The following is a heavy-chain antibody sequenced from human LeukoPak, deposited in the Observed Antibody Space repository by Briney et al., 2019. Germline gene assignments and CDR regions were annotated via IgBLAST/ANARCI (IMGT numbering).Heavy chain of an antibody. V-gene: IGHV3-20*04. CDR1: GFPFNGYR. D-gene: IGHD2-2*01. Sequence: GGSLRLSCAATGFPFNGYRMTWVRQAPGKGLEWVSGINWSGGSTGYADPLRGRFTISRDNAKNSLYLQMDSLRAEDTALYYCARAPITSPFYFDYWAREPWSPSPQ. CDR3: ARAPITSPFYFDY. J-gene: IGHJ4*02. CDR2: INWSGGST.